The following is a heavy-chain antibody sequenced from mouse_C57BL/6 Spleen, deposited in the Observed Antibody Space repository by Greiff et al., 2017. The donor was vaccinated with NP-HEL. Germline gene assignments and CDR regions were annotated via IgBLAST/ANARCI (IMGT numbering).Heavy chain of an antibody. J-gene: IGHJ1*03. CDR3: AREGEDYGGSYGDFDV. Sequence: EVNVVESEGGLVQPGSSMKLSCTASGFTFSDYYMAWVRQVPEKGLEWVANINYDGSSTYYLDSLKSRFTISRDNAKNILYLQMSSLKSEDTATFDCAREGEDYGGSYGDFDVWGTGTTVTVAS. CDR1: GFTFSDYY. V-gene: IGHV5-16*01. CDR2: INYDGSST. D-gene: IGHD1-1*01.